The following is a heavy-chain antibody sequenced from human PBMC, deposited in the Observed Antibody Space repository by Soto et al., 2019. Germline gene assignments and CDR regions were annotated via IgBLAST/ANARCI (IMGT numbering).Heavy chain of an antibody. Sequence: QVQLVQSGAEVKKPGASVKVSCKASGCTFTSYAMHWVRQAPGQRLEWMGWINAGNGNTKYSQKFQGRVTITRDTSASTAYMELSSLRSEDTAVYYCARSRITIFGVGYLGLDYWGQGTLVTVSS. D-gene: IGHD3-3*01. CDR3: ARSRITIFGVGYLGLDY. CDR2: INAGNGNT. J-gene: IGHJ4*02. CDR1: GCTFTSYA. V-gene: IGHV1-3*01.